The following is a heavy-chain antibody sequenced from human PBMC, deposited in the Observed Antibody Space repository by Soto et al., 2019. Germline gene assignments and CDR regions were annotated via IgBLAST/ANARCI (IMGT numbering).Heavy chain of an antibody. V-gene: IGHV4-34*09. D-gene: IGHD3-22*01. CDR3: ARDLRYYDSSGYYTHPSRSHGMDV. CDR1: GGSFSGYY. J-gene: IGHJ6*02. Sequence: SETLSLTCAVYGGSFSGYYWSWIRQPPGKGLEWIGYIYYSGSTYYNPSLKSRVTISVDTSKNQFSLKLSSVTAADTAVYYCARDLRYYDSSGYYTHPSRSHGMDVWGQGTTVTVSS. CDR2: IYYSGST.